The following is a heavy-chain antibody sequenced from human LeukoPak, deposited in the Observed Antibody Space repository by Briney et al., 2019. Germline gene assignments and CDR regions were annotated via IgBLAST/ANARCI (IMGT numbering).Heavy chain of an antibody. V-gene: IGHV3-49*03. Sequence: GRSLRLSCTASGFTFGDYAMSWFRQAPGKGLEWVGFIRSKAYGGTTEHAASVKGRFTISRDDSKSIAYMQMNSLKTEDTAVYYCTRDLWGYCSGGSCYFDYWGQGTLVTVSS. CDR2: IRSKAYGGTT. D-gene: IGHD2-15*01. CDR1: GFTFGDYA. J-gene: IGHJ4*02. CDR3: TRDLWGYCSGGSCYFDY.